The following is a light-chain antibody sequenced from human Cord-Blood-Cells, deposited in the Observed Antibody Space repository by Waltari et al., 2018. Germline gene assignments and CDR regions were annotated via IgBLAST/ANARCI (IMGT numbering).Light chain of an antibody. J-gene: IGKJ1*01. CDR1: QSISSY. V-gene: IGKV1-39*01. CDR3: QQSYSTPPT. Sequence: DIQMTQSPSSLSASVGDRVTITCRASQSISSYLNWYQQKPGKAPKLPIYAASSLQSGVPSRFSGSGSRTDFTLTISSLQPEDFATYYCQQSYSTPPTFGQGTKVEIK. CDR2: AAS.